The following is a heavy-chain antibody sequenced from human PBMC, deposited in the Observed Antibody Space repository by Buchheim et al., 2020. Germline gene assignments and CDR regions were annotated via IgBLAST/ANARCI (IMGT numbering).Heavy chain of an antibody. Sequence: EVQLLESGGGLVQPGGSLRLSCAASGFTFSSYAMSWVRQAPGKGLEWVSAISGSGGSTYYADSVKGRFTISRDNSKNTLYLQMNSLRAEDTAVYYCAGGDGHRRGYYYDSSGYYPKEFDYWGQGTL. V-gene: IGHV3-23*01. CDR1: GFTFSSYA. D-gene: IGHD3-22*01. CDR2: ISGSGGST. CDR3: AGGDGHRRGYYYDSSGYYPKEFDY. J-gene: IGHJ4*02.